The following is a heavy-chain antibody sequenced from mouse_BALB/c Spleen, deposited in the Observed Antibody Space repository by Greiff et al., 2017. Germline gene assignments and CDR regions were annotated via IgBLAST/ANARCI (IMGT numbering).Heavy chain of an antibody. V-gene: IGHV3-2*02. J-gene: IGHJ1*01. D-gene: IGHD1-1*01. CDR2: ISYSGST. CDR1: GYSITSDYA. CDR3: AREFYYGSSSRYFDV. Sequence: EVKLQESGPGLVKPSQSLSLTCTVTGYSITSDYAWNWIRQFPGNKLEWMGYISYSGSTSYNPSLKSRISITRDTSKNQFFLQLNSVTTEDTATYYCAREFYYGSSSRYFDVWGAGTTVTVSS.